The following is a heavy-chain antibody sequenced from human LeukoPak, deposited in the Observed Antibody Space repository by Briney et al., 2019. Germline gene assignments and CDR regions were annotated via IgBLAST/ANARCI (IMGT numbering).Heavy chain of an antibody. CDR1: GXSISSTSYH. CDR2: VYYTGSA. V-gene: IGHV4-39*07. Sequence: PSETLSLTCTVSGXSISSTSYHWAWIRQPPGKGLEWIATVYYTGSAYYNPSLKSRVTISVDTSKSQFSLKLSSVTAADTAVYYCARSFHSSGYYWAYWGQGTLVTVSS. D-gene: IGHD3-22*01. J-gene: IGHJ4*02. CDR3: ARSFHSSGYYWAY.